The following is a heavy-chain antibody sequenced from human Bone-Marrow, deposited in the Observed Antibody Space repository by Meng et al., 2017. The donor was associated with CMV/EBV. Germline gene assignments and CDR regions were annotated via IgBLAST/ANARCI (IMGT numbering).Heavy chain of an antibody. Sequence: LSLTCAASGFTFSSYAMSWVRQAPGKGLEWVSAISGSGGSTYYPDSVKGRFTISRDNSKNTLYLQMNSLRAEDTAVYYCAKSLLRFLEENGMDVWGQGTTVTVSS. J-gene: IGHJ6*02. D-gene: IGHD3-3*01. V-gene: IGHV3-23*01. CDR1: GFTFSSYA. CDR2: ISGSGGST. CDR3: AKSLLRFLEENGMDV.